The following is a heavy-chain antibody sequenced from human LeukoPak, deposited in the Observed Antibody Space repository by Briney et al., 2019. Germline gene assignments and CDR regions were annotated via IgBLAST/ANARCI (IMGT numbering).Heavy chain of an antibody. D-gene: IGHD2-8*01. CDR1: GFTFSSYA. CDR3: ARGPERTGVGTRYYYDMDV. Sequence: GRPLRLSCAASGFTFSSYAMHWVRQAPGKGLEWVAVISYDGSNKYYADSVKGRFTISRDNSKNTLYLQMNSPRAEATAVYYCARGPERTGVGTRYYYDMDVWGQGTTVTVSS. V-gene: IGHV3-30-3*01. CDR2: ISYDGSNK. J-gene: IGHJ6*02.